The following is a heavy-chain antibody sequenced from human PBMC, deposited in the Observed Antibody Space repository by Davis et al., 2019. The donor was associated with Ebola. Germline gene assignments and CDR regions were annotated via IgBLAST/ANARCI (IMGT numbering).Heavy chain of an antibody. CDR2: ISSSSSYI. Sequence: GESLKISCAASGFTFSSYSMNWVRQAPGKGLEWVSSISSSSSYIYYADSVKGRFTISRDNAKNSLYLQMNSLRAEDTAVYYCARGKQFGDYYMDVWGKGTTVTVSS. CDR3: ARGKQFGDYYMDV. J-gene: IGHJ6*03. CDR1: GFTFSSYS. D-gene: IGHD3-16*01. V-gene: IGHV3-21*01.